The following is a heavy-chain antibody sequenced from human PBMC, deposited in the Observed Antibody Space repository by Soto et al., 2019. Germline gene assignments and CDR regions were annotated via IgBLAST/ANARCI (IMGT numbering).Heavy chain of an antibody. CDR3: ASFVGYCSGGSCSSPFDY. CDR2: IKQDGSEK. V-gene: IGHV3-7*01. D-gene: IGHD2-15*01. CDR1: GFTFSSYW. Sequence: GSLRLSCAASGFTFSSYWMSWVRQAPGKGLEWVANIKQDGSEKYYVDSVKGRFTISRDNAKNSLYLQMNSPRAEDTAVYYCASFVGYCSGGSCSSPFDYCGQGT. J-gene: IGHJ4*02.